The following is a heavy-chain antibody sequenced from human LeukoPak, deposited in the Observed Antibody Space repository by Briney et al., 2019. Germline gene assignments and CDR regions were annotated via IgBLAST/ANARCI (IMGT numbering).Heavy chain of an antibody. J-gene: IGHJ4*02. V-gene: IGHV3-48*01. CDR2: ISSSSSTI. D-gene: IGHD2-15*01. CDR1: GFTFSSYS. Sequence: GGSLRLSCAASGFTFSSYSMNWVRQAPGKGLEWVSYISSSSSTIYYADSVKGRFTISRDNAKNSLYLQMNSLRAEDTAVYYCAREGGYCSGGSCYWDDYWGQGTLVTASS. CDR3: AREGGYCSGGSCYWDDY.